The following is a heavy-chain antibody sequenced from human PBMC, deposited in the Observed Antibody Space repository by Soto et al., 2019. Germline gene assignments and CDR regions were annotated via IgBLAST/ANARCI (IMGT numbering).Heavy chain of an antibody. CDR1: GFTFSSYA. V-gene: IGHV3-23*01. CDR3: AKDNRVYSSGWLDY. J-gene: IGHJ4*02. Sequence: PGGSLRLSCAASGFTFSSYAMSWVRQAPGKGLEWVSAISGSGGSTYYADSVKGRFTISRDNSKNTLYLQMNSLRAEDTAVYYCAKDNRVYSSGWLDYWGQGTLVTVSS. CDR2: ISGSGGST. D-gene: IGHD6-19*01.